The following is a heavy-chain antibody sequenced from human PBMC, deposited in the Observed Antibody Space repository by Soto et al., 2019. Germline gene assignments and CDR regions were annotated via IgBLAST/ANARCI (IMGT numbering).Heavy chain of an antibody. Sequence: EVQLLESGGGLVQPGGSLRLSCAAYGFTCSSYAMRWVRQTPGKGLLWVSASSGWGGSTYYADSVKGRFTISRDNSNNTLHLHMNSLRAWEPAVYYCAIDVEYYYGSGSYYGENNWSDPWGQGTLVTVPS. CDR3: AIDVEYYYGSGSYYGENNWSDP. CDR2: SSGWGGST. J-gene: IGHJ5*02. V-gene: IGHV3-23*01. CDR1: GFTCSSYA. D-gene: IGHD3-10*01.